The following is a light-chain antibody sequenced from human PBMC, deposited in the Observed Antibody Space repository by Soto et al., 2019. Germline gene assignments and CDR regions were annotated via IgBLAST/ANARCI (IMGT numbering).Light chain of an antibody. V-gene: IGLV2-14*01. Sequence: QSALTQPASVSGSPGQSITISCTGTSSDVGAYNYVSWYQQYPGKAPKVMIFEVSNRPSGVSNRFSGSKSGNTASLTISGLQAEDEADYYCSSYTSSSTLVVFGGGTKLTVL. CDR3: SSYTSSSTLVV. CDR1: SSDVGAYNY. CDR2: EVS. J-gene: IGLJ2*01.